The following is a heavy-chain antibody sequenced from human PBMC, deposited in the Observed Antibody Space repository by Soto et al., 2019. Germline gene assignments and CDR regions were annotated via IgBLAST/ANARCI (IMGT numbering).Heavy chain of an antibody. CDR2: ISGSGGST. D-gene: IGHD2-15*01. CDR3: AKDSPVGVPLLRDLHD. CDR1: GFTFRNYG. J-gene: IGHJ1*01. Sequence: PGGSLRLSCAASGFTFRNYGMSWVRQAPGKGLEWVSVISGSGGSTYYADSVKGRFTLSRDNSKNTVYLQMNILRAEDTAVYYCAKDSPVGVPLLRDLHDWGQGTLVTVSS. V-gene: IGHV3-23*01.